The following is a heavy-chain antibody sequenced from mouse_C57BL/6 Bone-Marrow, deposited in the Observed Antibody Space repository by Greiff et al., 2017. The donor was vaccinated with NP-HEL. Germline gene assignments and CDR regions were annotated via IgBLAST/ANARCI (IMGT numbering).Heavy chain of an antibody. V-gene: IGHV1-19*01. Sequence: VQLQQSGPVLVKPGASVKMSCKASGYTFTDYYMNWVKQSHGKSLEWIGVINPYNGGTSYNQKFKGKATLTVDKSSSTAYMELNSLTSEDSAVYYCARYTTVVAYYYAMDYWGQGTSVTVSS. CDR1: GYTFTDYY. D-gene: IGHD1-1*01. CDR3: ARYTTVVAYYYAMDY. J-gene: IGHJ4*01. CDR2: INPYNGGT.